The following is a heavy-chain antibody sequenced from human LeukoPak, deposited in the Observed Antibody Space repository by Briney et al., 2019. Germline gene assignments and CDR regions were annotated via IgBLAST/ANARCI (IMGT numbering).Heavy chain of an antibody. Sequence: PSETLSLTCTVSGGSISSSSYYWGWIRQPPGEGLEWIGSIYYSGSTYYNPSLKSRVTISVDTSKNQFSLKLSSVTAADTAVYYCAREATIHPGAYYYYMDVWGKGTTVTVSS. V-gene: IGHV4-39*07. D-gene: IGHD5-12*01. J-gene: IGHJ6*03. CDR1: GGSISSSSYY. CDR2: IYYSGST. CDR3: AREATIHPGAYYYYMDV.